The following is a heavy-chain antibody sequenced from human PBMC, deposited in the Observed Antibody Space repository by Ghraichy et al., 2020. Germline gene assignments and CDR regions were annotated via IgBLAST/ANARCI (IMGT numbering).Heavy chain of an antibody. CDR3: ARASTSSSDFYF. Sequence: ASVKVSCKASGYTFTAYYIHWVRQAPGQGLEWMGRISPNNGGTNYAQKFHDRFTPSTDTSINTAYMELSRLTSDDTAVYFCARASTSSSDFYFWGQGTLVTVSS. J-gene: IGHJ4*02. CDR2: ISPNNGGT. D-gene: IGHD6-6*01. V-gene: IGHV1-2*06. CDR1: GYTFTAYY.